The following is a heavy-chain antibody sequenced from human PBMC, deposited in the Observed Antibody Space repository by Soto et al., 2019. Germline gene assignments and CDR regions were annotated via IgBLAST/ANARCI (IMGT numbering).Heavy chain of an antibody. Sequence: QVRLVQSGAEVKKPGSSVKVSCQASGSTFSSYTVSWVRQAPGQGLEWMGRIIPVLGVTNYAPKFKGRVTITVDKSKTTAYVELSSLRSGDTAVYYCARRRYCGADCYSEYYYGMDVWGQGTTVTVSS. CDR2: IIPVLGVT. CDR1: GSTFSSYT. CDR3: ARRRYCGADCYSEYYYGMDV. V-gene: IGHV1-69*02. D-gene: IGHD2-21*02. J-gene: IGHJ6*02.